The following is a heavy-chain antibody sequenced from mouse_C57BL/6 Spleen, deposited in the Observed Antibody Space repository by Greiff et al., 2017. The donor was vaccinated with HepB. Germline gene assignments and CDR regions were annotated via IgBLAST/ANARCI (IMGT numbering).Heavy chain of an antibody. CDR3: ARLGSSYGDY. V-gene: IGHV1-4*01. CDR1: GYTFTSYT. Sequence: VHLVESGAELARPGASVKMSCKASGYTFTSYTMHWVKQRPGQGLEWIGYINPSSGYTKYNQKFKDKATLTADKSSSTAYMQLSSLTSEDSAVYYCARLGSSYGDYWGQGTTLTVSS. CDR2: INPSSGYT. D-gene: IGHD1-1*01. J-gene: IGHJ2*01.